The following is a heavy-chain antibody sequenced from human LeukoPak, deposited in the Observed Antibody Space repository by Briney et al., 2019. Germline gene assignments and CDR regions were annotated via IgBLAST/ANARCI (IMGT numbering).Heavy chain of an antibody. Sequence: PSETLSLTCAVYGGSFSGYYWSWIRQPPGKGLEWIGEINHSGSTNYNPSLKSRVTISVDTSKNQFSLKLSSVTAADTAVYYCARAPYDSSGYYYDYWGQGTLVTVSS. CDR3: ARAPYDSSGYYYDY. D-gene: IGHD3-22*01. CDR2: INHSGST. V-gene: IGHV4-34*01. CDR1: GGSFSGYY. J-gene: IGHJ4*02.